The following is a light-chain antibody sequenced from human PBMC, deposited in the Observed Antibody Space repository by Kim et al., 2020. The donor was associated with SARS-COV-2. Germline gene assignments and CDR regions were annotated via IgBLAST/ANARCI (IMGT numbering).Light chain of an antibody. CDR2: AAS. CDR3: LQVNTYPRT. CDR1: QDISNH. V-gene: IGKV1-9*01. J-gene: IGKJ1*01. Sequence: DIQLTQSPSFLSASVGDRVTITCRASQDISNHLAWYQQKPGKAPELLIYAASTLKTGVPSSFSGIRSGTEFTLTIGSLQPEDFATYSCLQVNTYPRTFGHGTKVDIK.